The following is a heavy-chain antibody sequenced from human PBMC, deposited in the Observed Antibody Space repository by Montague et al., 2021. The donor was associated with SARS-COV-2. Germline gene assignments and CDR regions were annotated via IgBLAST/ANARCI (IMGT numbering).Heavy chain of an antibody. CDR3: AREGYYDSSGYPLSY. CDR2: ISSSGSSI. D-gene: IGHD3-22*01. J-gene: IGHJ4*02. Sequence: SLRLSCAASGFPFSSYEMNWVRQAPGKGLEWVSYISSSGSSIYYADSVKGRFTISRDNAKNSLYLQMNSLRAEDTAVYYCAREGYYDSSGYPLSYWGQGTLVTVSS. V-gene: IGHV3-48*03. CDR1: GFPFSSYE.